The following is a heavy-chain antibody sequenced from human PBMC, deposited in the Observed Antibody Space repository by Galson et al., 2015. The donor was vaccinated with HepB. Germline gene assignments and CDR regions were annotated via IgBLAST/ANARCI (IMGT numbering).Heavy chain of an antibody. CDR1: GFTFNTYS. V-gene: IGHV3-48*04. CDR2: ISGDSSRT. CDR3: VRDCRTDMCTAQAEDGFDV. Sequence: SLRLSCAASGFTFNTYSMNWVRQAPGKGLEWLSYISGDSSRTNYADSMKGRFTISRDNVQNSLSLQMDSLRVEDTAVYYCVRDCRTDMCTAQAEDGFDVWGQGTRVTVSS. J-gene: IGHJ3*01. D-gene: IGHD2-8*02.